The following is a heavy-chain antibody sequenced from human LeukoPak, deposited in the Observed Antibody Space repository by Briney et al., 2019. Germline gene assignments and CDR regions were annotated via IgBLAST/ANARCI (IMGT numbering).Heavy chain of an antibody. CDR3: ASIDTTDAFDI. Sequence: SETLSLTCTVSGGSISSYYWSWIRQPAGKGLEWIGRIYASGSTNYNPSLKSRVTMSVDTSKNQFSLKLSSVTAADTAAYYCASIDTTDAFDIWGQGTMVTVSS. CDR2: IYASGST. J-gene: IGHJ3*02. D-gene: IGHD1-26*01. V-gene: IGHV4-4*07. CDR1: GGSISSYY.